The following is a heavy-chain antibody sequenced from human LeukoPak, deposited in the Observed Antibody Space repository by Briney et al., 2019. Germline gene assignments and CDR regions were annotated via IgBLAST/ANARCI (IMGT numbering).Heavy chain of an antibody. D-gene: IGHD5-24*01. CDR3: ALGEMATPIDY. V-gene: IGHV3-7*01. CDR2: IKQDGSEK. CDR1: GFTFSSYW. Sequence: GGSLRLSCAASGFTFSSYWMSWVRQAPGKGLECVAYIKQDGSEKYYVDSVKGRFTISRDNAKNSLYLQMNSLRAEDTAVYYCALGEMATPIDYGGQRTRVTVSS. J-gene: IGHJ4*02.